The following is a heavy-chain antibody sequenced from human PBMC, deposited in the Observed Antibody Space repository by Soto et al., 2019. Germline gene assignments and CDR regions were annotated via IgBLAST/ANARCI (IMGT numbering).Heavy chain of an antibody. D-gene: IGHD4-4*01. V-gene: IGHV3-23*01. Sequence: EVQLLESGGGLVQPGGSLRLSCAASRFTFNTYAMTWVRQAPGKGLEWVSALGGSCGNRYYADSVRGRFTISGDNSKDTVDLQMNSLRVEDTAVYYCARVDSDYSNSVDNWGQGILVSVSS. CDR1: RFTFNTYA. J-gene: IGHJ4*02. CDR3: ARVDSDYSNSVDN. CDR2: LGGSCGNR.